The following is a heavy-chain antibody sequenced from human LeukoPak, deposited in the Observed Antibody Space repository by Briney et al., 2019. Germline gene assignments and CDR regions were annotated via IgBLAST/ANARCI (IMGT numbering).Heavy chain of an antibody. CDR2: ISSSGRTI. Sequence: GGSLRLSCAASGFTFSSYEMNWVRQAPGKGLEWVSYISSSGRTIYYADSVKGRFTISRDNAKNTLYLQMNSLRTEDTAVYYCARDPMVRGVIITSFDFWGQGTLVTVSS. V-gene: IGHV3-48*03. J-gene: IGHJ4*02. D-gene: IGHD3-10*01. CDR3: ARDPMVRGVIITSFDF. CDR1: GFTFSSYE.